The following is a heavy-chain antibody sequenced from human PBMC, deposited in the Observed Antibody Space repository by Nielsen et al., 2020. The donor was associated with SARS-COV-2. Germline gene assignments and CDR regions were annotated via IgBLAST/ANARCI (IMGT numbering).Heavy chain of an antibody. CDR3: AKDVGYCSGGSCYSRGGWDAFDI. Sequence: GASLQISCAASGFTFSSYAMSWVRQAPGKGLEWVSAISGSGGSTYYADSVKGRFTISRDNSKNTLYLQMNSLRAEDTAVYYCAKDVGYCSGGSCYSRGGWDAFDIWGQGTMVTVSS. D-gene: IGHD2-15*01. J-gene: IGHJ3*02. CDR2: ISGSGGST. CDR1: GFTFSSYA. V-gene: IGHV3-23*01.